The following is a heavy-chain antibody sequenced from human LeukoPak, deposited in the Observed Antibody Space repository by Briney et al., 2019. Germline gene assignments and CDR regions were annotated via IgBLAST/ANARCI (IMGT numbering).Heavy chain of an antibody. CDR2: IYYSGST. CDR1: GGSISSGGYY. Sequence: SQTLSLTCTVSGGSISSGGYYWSWIRQHPGKGLEWIGYIYYSGSTYYNPSLKSRVTISVDTSKNQFSLKLSSVTAADTAVYYCAKVDYGSGSYYNGDLDYYGMDVWGQGTTVTVFS. V-gene: IGHV4-31*03. J-gene: IGHJ6*02. CDR3: AKVDYGSGSYYNGDLDYYGMDV. D-gene: IGHD3-10*01.